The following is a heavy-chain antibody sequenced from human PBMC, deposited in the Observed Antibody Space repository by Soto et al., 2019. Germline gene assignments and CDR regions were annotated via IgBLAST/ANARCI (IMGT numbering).Heavy chain of an antibody. V-gene: IGHV1-3*01. Sequence: GASVKVSCKASGYTFTSYAMHWVRQAPGQRLEWMGWINAGNGNTKYSQKFQGRVTITRDTSASTAYMELSSLGSEDTAVYYCARTLVGATPADYWGQGTLVTVSS. J-gene: IGHJ4*02. CDR2: INAGNGNT. D-gene: IGHD1-26*01. CDR1: GYTFTSYA. CDR3: ARTLVGATPADY.